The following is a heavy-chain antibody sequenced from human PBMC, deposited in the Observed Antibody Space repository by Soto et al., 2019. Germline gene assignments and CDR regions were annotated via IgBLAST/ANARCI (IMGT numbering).Heavy chain of an antibody. CDR3: ARGDFWSGYPFDY. J-gene: IGHJ4*02. CDR1: GGSISSSSYY. V-gene: IGHV4-39*01. Sequence: SETLSLTCTVSGGSISSSSYYWGWIRQPPGKGLEWIGSIYYSGSTYYNPSLKSRVTISVDTSKNQFSLKLSSVTAADTAVYYCARGDFWSGYPFDYWGQGNLVTVSS. CDR2: IYYSGST. D-gene: IGHD3-3*01.